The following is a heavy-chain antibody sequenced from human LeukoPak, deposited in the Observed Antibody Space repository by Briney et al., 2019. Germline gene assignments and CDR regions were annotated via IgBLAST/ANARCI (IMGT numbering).Heavy chain of an antibody. CDR2: ISGSGGST. D-gene: IGHD5-24*01. V-gene: IGHV3-23*01. J-gene: IGHJ3*02. CDR3: ARDRDTITATGLASDI. Sequence: GGSLRLSCAASGFTFSSYAMSWVRQAPGKGLEWVSAISGSGGSTYYADSVKGRFTISRDNAENSLYLQMNNLRADDTAVYYCARDRDTITATGLASDIWGQGTMVTVSS. CDR1: GFTFSSYA.